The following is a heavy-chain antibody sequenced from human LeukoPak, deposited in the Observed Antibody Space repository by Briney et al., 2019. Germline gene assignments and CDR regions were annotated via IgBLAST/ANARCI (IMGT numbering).Heavy chain of an antibody. V-gene: IGHV3-23*01. D-gene: IGHD3-10*01. CDR3: AKDLIGRAMVRGVVDY. CDR1: GFTFSSYA. Sequence: GGSLRLSCAASGFTFSSYAMSWVRQAPGKGLEWVSAISGSGGSTYYADSVRGRFTISRDNSKNTLYLQMNSLRAEDTAVYYCAKDLIGRAMVRGVVDYWGQGTLVTVSS. CDR2: ISGSGGST. J-gene: IGHJ4*02.